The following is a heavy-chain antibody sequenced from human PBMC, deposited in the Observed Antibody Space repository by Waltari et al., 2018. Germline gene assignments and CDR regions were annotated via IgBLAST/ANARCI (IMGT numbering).Heavy chain of an antibody. V-gene: IGHV1-2*02. D-gene: IGHD5-12*01. J-gene: IGHJ4*02. CDR1: VYTFIDSY. CDR2: MNPNNGGT. CDR3: AKIYSAYDL. Sequence: QVQLVQSGAAVTEPGASVKVSCKASVYTFIDSYIHWVRQAPGQGLEWMGWMNPNNGGTKYAEKFQGRVTMTRDTPITTAYMELRSVRSDDTAVYYWAKIYSAYDLWGQGTLVTVSS.